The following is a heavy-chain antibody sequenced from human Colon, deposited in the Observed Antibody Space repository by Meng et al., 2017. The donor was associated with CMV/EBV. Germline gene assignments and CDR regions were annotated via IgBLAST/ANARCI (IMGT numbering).Heavy chain of an antibody. V-gene: IGHV4-4*02. Sequence: SETLSLTCAVSGVSLRNSYWWSWVRQSPEKGLEWIGEIYLTGSTSYNPSLKSRVTISQDKSKNEVSLTLTSVTAADTAVYYCARVRGGYSMDVWGQGTTVTVSS. CDR3: ARVRGGYSMDV. D-gene: IGHD3-16*01. CDR1: GVSLRNSYW. CDR2: IYLTGST. J-gene: IGHJ6*02.